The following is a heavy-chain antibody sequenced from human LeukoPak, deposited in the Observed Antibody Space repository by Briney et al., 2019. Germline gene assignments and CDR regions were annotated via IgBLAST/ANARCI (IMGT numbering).Heavy chain of an antibody. V-gene: IGHV2-5*02. CDR3: GHRLADRSYNGRLDYFDY. CDR1: GFSLTTTGVG. CDR2: LYWDGDE. Sequence: SGPTLSKPTQTLTLTCTFSGFSLTTTGVGVGWIRQPPGKALVWLAFLYWDGDERYSPSLRNRLTLTKDTSKNQVLLTMTNMDPVDTATYFCGHRLADRSYNGRLDYFDYWGRGTLVTVSS. J-gene: IGHJ4*02. D-gene: IGHD1-26*01.